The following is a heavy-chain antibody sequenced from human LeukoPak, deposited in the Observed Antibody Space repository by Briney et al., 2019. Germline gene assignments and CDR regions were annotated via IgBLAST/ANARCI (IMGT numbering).Heavy chain of an antibody. CDR3: ARVHPPPPYYDFWSGYYTYYYYYMDV. V-gene: IGHV1-8*03. D-gene: IGHD3-3*01. CDR1: GYTFTSYD. J-gene: IGHJ6*03. Sequence: GASVKVSCKGSGYTFTSYDINWLRQATGQGLDWMGWMNPNSGNTGYAQKFQGRVTITRNTSISTAYMELSSLRSEDTAVYYCARVHPPPPYYDFWSGYYTYYYYYMDVWGKGTTVTVSS. CDR2: MNPNSGNT.